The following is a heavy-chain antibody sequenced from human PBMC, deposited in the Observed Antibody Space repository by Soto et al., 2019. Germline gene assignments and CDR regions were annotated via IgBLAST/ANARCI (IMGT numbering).Heavy chain of an antibody. CDR3: AFGEESRYYYYGMDV. CDR1: GGSISSSSYY. J-gene: IGHJ6*02. V-gene: IGHV4-39*01. D-gene: IGHD3-10*01. Sequence: PSETLSLTCTVSGGSISSSSYYWGWIRQPPGKGLEWIGSIYYSGSTYYNPSLKGRYTISRDNAKNSLYLQMNSLRAEDTSVYYCAFGEESRYYYYGMDVWGQGTTVTVSS. CDR2: IYYSGST.